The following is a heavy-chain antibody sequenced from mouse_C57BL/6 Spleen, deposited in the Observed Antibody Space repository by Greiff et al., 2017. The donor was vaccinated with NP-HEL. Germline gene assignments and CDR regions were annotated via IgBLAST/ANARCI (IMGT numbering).Heavy chain of an antibody. Sequence: VQLQQSGAELVKPGASVKISCKASGYAFSSYWMNWVKQRPGKGLEWIGQIYPGDGDTNYNGKFKGKATLTADKSSSTAYMQLSSLTSEDSAVYFCARNRHLGTLFAYWGQGTLVTVSA. D-gene: IGHD4-1*01. V-gene: IGHV1-80*01. CDR3: ARNRHLGTLFAY. CDR2: IYPGDGDT. J-gene: IGHJ3*01. CDR1: GYAFSSYW.